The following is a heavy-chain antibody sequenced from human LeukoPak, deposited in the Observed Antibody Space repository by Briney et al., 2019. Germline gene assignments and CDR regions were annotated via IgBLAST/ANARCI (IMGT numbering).Heavy chain of an antibody. CDR1: GGSISSGGYY. D-gene: IGHD2-15*01. CDR2: IYYSGRT. Sequence: SQTLSLTCTVSGGSISSGGYYWSWIRQHPGKGLEWIGYIYYSGRTYYNPSLKSRVTISVDTSKNQFSLKLSSVTAADTAVYYCARDRAMGLGYCSGGSCQRAFDIWGQGTMVTVSS. V-gene: IGHV4-31*03. CDR3: ARDRAMGLGYCSGGSCQRAFDI. J-gene: IGHJ3*02.